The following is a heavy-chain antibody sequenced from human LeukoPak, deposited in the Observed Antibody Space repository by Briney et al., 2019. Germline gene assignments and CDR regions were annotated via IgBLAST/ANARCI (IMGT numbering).Heavy chain of an antibody. V-gene: IGHV4-34*01. CDR1: GGSFSGYY. CDR2: INHSGST. D-gene: IGHD4-17*01. Sequence: SETLSLTCAVYGGSFSGYYWSWIRQPPGKGLEWIGEINHSGSTNYNPSLKSRVTISVDTSKNQFSLKLSSVTAADTAVYYCARHGDYLIDYWGQGTLVTVSS. CDR3: ARHGDYLIDY. J-gene: IGHJ4*02.